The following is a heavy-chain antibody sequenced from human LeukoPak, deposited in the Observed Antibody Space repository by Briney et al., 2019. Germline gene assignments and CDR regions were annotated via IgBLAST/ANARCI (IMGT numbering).Heavy chain of an antibody. V-gene: IGHV4-31*01. CDR1: GGSISSGGYY. CDR3: ARDVGGDTAMPRGMFDY. Sequence: SQTLSLTCTVSGGSISSGGYYWSRLRQHPGKGLERIGYIYYSGSTYYNPSLKRPVTISVDTSNNHFSLKLSPVTAADTAVHYCARDVGGDTAMPRGMFDYWGQGTLVTVSS. CDR2: IYYSGST. D-gene: IGHD5-18*01. J-gene: IGHJ4*02.